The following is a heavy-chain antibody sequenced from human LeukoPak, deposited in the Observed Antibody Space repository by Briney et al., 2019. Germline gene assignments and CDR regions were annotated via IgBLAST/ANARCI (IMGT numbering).Heavy chain of an antibody. CDR2: THHGGST. V-gene: IGHV4-4*02. D-gene: IGHD6-13*01. J-gene: IGHJ4*02. CDR1: GGSISSINW. Sequence: SETLSLTCAVSGGSISSINWWSWVRQPPGKGLEWIGETHHGGSTNYNPSFKSRVTISVDKSKNQFSLKLSSVTAADTAVYYCASNRAAGTGYWGQGTLVTVSS. CDR3: ASNRAAGTGY.